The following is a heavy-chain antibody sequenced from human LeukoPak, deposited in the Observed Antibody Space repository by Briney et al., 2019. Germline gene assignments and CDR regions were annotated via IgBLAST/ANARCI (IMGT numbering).Heavy chain of an antibody. Sequence: ASVKVYCKASGYTFTGYCMHWVRQAPGQGLEWMGWIKAGNGNTKCSQKFQGRVTITRDTSASTVYMELSSLRSEDTAVYYCARDGGIAVAGSYFHHWGQGTLVTDSS. CDR2: IKAGNGNT. CDR3: ARDGGIAVAGSYFHH. CDR1: GYTFTGYC. J-gene: IGHJ1*01. D-gene: IGHD6-19*01. V-gene: IGHV1-3*01.